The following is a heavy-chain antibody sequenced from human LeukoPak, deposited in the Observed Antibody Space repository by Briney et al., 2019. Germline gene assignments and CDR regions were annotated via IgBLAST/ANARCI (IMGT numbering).Heavy chain of an antibody. CDR3: ARQDDSSGCYYGPFDY. V-gene: IGHV5-51*01. D-gene: IGHD3-22*01. CDR2: IYPGDSDT. CDR1: GYSFTSYW. J-gene: IGHJ4*02. Sequence: GESLKISCKGSGYSFTSYWIGWVRQMPGKGLEWMGIIYPGDSDTRYSPSFQGQVTISADKSISTAYLQWSSLKASDTAMYYCARQDDSSGCYYGPFDYWGQGTLVTVSS.